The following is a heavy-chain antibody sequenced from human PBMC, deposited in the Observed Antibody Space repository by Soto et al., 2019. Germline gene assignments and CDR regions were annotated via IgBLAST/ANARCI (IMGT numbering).Heavy chain of an antibody. CDR2: IYYTGTI. Sequence: SETLSLTCSVSAGSVTSGTYYWIWIRQPPGKGLEWIGSIYYTGTINYNPSLKSRATVSLDTSKNQFSLKLTSVTAADTAVYYCARADSPHTSATSWGQGTLVTVSS. CDR1: AGSVTSGTYY. CDR3: ARADSPHTSATS. V-gene: IGHV4-61*01. D-gene: IGHD2-2*01. J-gene: IGHJ5*02.